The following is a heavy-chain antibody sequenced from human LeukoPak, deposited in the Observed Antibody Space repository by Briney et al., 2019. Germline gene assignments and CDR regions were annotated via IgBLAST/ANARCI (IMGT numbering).Heavy chain of an antibody. Sequence: GASVKVSCKASGGTFSSYGIGWVRQAPGQGLEWMGGIIPIFGTANYAQKFQGRVTITADESTSTAYMELSSLRSEDTAVYYCARANGDYSWSGGMDVWGQGTTVTVS. CDR3: ARANGDYSWSGGMDV. D-gene: IGHD4-17*01. J-gene: IGHJ6*02. V-gene: IGHV1-69*01. CDR1: GGTFSSYG. CDR2: IIPIFGTA.